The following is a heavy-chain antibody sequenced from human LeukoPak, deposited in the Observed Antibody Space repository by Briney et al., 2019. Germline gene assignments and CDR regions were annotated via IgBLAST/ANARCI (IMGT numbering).Heavy chain of an antibody. CDR3: ARGGGYCSSTSCRGPYYFDY. CDR2: INHSGST. V-gene: IGHV4-34*01. D-gene: IGHD2-2*01. CDR1: GGSFSGYY. J-gene: IGHJ4*02. Sequence: SETLSLTCAVYGGSFSGYYWSWIRQPPGKGLEWIGEINHSGSTNYNPSLKSRVTISVDTSKNQFSLKLSSVTAADTAVYYCARGGGYCSSTSCRGPYYFDYWGQGTLVTVSS.